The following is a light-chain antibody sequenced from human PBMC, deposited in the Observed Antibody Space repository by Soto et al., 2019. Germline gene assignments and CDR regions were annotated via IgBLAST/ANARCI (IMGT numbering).Light chain of an antibody. CDR1: QSIKSW. V-gene: IGKV1-5*03. J-gene: IGKJ4*01. CDR2: KAS. CDR3: QQYNSYSWLS. Sequence: DIQLTQSPSTLSASVGDRVTITCRASQSIKSWLAWYQQKPGEAPKLLIYKASTLGSGVPSRFSGSASGTEFTLPINSLQPDDFAMYYCQQYNSYSWLSFGGGTKVDI.